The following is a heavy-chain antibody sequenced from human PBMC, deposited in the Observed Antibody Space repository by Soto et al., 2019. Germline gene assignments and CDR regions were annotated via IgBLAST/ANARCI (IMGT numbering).Heavy chain of an antibody. J-gene: IGHJ4*02. Sequence: GVLRLSCAASGFTFSTYAMSWVRQAPGKGLEWVSTIDNSGGITYYADSVKGRFTISRDNSKNTLYLQMNSLRAEDTAVYYCAKGGYNYGFLFDCWGQGTLVTGSS. CDR1: GFTFSTYA. CDR2: IDNSGGIT. CDR3: AKGGYNYGFLFDC. D-gene: IGHD5-18*01. V-gene: IGHV3-23*05.